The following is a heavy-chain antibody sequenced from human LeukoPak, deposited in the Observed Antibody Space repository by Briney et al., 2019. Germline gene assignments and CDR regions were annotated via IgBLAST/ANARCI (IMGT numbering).Heavy chain of an antibody. D-gene: IGHD3-10*01. V-gene: IGHV1-69*04. CDR3: ARDVPPSAVPRGDY. J-gene: IGHJ4*02. Sequence: GSSVKVSCKASGGTFSSYAISWVRQAPGQGLEWMGRIIPILGIANYAQKFQGRVTITADKSTSTAYMELSSLRSEDTAVYYCARDVPPSAVPRGDYWGQGTLVTVSS. CDR1: GGTFSSYA. CDR2: IIPILGIA.